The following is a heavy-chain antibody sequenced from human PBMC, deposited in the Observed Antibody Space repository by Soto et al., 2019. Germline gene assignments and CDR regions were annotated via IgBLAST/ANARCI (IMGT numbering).Heavy chain of an antibody. CDR3: TRGEDSPPFDY. CDR1: GYTFTNYG. D-gene: IGHD1-26*01. CDR2: ISTYNGNT. J-gene: IGHJ4*02. V-gene: IGHV1-18*01. Sequence: QVQLVQSGAEVKKPGASVKVSCQASGYTFTNYGFNWVRQAPGQGLEWMGWISTYNGNTTSAENLLDRITLTTDTSTGTAYMELRSLRSDDTAIYYCTRGEDSPPFDYWGQGTLVIVSS.